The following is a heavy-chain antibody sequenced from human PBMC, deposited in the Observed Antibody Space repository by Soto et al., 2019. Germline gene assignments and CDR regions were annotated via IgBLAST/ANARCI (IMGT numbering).Heavy chain of an antibody. V-gene: IGHV5-51*01. D-gene: IGHD4-17*01. CDR2: MYTSDSDS. CDR3: ERHRFYDEYSSNYFEP. J-gene: IGHJ5*02. Sequence: PGESLKICCKASGYSFTNYWIACVRQIRGKGLGYMGIMYTSDSDSRYSPYFQGQVTFSADKSINTAYLQWSSLKASDPAMYYCERHRFYDEYSSNYFEPWGQGKLVTVSS. CDR1: GYSFTNYW.